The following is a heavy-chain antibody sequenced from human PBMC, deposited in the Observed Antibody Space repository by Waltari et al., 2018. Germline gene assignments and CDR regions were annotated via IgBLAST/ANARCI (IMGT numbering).Heavy chain of an antibody. Sequence: QVQLQQWGAGLLKPSETLSLTCAVYGGSFSGYYWRWIRQPPGKGLEWIGEINHSGSTNYIPSLKSRVTISVDTSKNQFSLKLSSVTAADTAVYYCARVPYDSSGRGAFDIWGQGTMVTVSS. J-gene: IGHJ3*02. CDR1: GGSFSGYY. D-gene: IGHD3-22*01. CDR3: ARVPYDSSGRGAFDI. V-gene: IGHV4-34*01. CDR2: INHSGST.